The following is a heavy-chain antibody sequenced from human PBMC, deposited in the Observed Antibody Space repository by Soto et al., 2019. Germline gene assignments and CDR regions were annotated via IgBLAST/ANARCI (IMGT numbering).Heavy chain of an antibody. CDR1: GGTFSSYA. V-gene: IGHV1-69*12. D-gene: IGHD3-10*01. CDR3: AREGGSGSYRYYGMDV. CDR2: TIPIFGTA. Sequence: QVQLVQSGAEVKKPGSSVKVSCKASGGTFSSYAIRWVRQAPVQGLEWMGGTIPIFGTANYAQKFQGRVTITADESTSTAYMELSSLRSEDTAVYYCAREGGSGSYRYYGMDVWGQGTTVTVSS. J-gene: IGHJ6*02.